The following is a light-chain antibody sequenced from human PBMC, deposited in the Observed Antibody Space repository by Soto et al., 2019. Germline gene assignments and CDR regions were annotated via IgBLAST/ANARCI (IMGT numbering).Light chain of an antibody. CDR1: SSNIGSNY. CDR2: RNN. Sequence: QSVLTQPPSASGTPGQRVTISCSGSSSNIGSNYVYWYQQLPGTAPKLLIYRNNQRPSGVPDRFSGSKSGTSASLAISGLRSEDEADYYCAAWDDSLSGPEFGGWTKLTVL. J-gene: IGLJ2*01. CDR3: AAWDDSLSGPE. V-gene: IGLV1-47*01.